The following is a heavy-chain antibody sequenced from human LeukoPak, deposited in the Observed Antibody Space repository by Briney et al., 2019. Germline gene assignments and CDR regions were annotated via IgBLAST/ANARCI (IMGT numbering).Heavy chain of an antibody. J-gene: IGHJ5*02. V-gene: IGHV4-4*07. CDR2: IYTSGST. D-gene: IGHD6-19*01. CDR1: GGSISSYY. CDR3: ARDVAYSSGPQPRWFDP. Sequence: PSETLSLTCTVSGGSISSYYWSWIRQPAGKGLEWIGRIYTSGSTNYNPSLKSRVTMSVDTSKDQFSLKLSSVTAADTAVYYCARDVAYSSGPQPRWFDPWGQGTLVTVSS.